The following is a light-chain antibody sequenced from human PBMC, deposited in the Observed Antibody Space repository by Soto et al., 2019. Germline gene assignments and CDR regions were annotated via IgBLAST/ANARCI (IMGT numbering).Light chain of an antibody. CDR2: EVS. CDR3: CSYTSSTTLPLI. CDR1: SSDVGGYNY. V-gene: IGLV2-14*01. J-gene: IGLJ2*01. Sequence: QSALTQPASVSASPGQSIAISCTGTSSDVGGYNYVSWYQQHPGKAPKLMIYEVSNRPSGVSNRFSGSKSGYTASLTISGLQAEDAADYYCCSYTSSTTLPLIFGGGNKLTVL.